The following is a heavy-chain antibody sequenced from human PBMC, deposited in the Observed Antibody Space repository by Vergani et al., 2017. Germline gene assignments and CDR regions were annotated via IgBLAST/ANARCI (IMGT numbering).Heavy chain of an antibody. V-gene: IGHV3-48*04. CDR3: AKERFGGELSAFDP. CDR1: GFNFDSYS. J-gene: IGHJ5*02. D-gene: IGHD3-10*01. Sequence: EVQLVQSGGGLVQSGGSMRISCAASGFNFDSYSMNWVRQAPGKGLEWIAYISSSSGTIYMADSVKGRFTISRDNVKEILYLQMSSLRADDTAIYYCAKERFGGELSAFDPWGRGTLVSVSS. CDR2: ISSSSGTI.